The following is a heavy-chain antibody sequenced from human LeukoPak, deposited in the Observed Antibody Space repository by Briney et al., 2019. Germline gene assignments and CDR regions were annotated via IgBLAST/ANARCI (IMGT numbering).Heavy chain of an antibody. J-gene: IGHJ4*02. D-gene: IGHD6-19*01. CDR3: AKAEVQWLVLFRYFDY. CDR2: ISYDGSDR. CDR1: GFSFSNFY. V-gene: IGHV3-30*18. Sequence: QPGRSLTLSCAASGFSFSNFYIHWVRQAPGKGLEWVAIISYDGSDRYYADAVKGRFTISRDNSKNTVYLQMNSLRGEDTAVYYCAKAEVQWLVLFRYFDYWGQGTLVTVSS.